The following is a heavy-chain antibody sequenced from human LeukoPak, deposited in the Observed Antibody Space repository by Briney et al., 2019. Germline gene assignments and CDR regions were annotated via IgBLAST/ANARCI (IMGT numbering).Heavy chain of an antibody. CDR1: GFTFSSYA. J-gene: IGHJ4*02. CDR3: AKEGRDYYDSSGYYYGY. CDR2: ISGSGGST. V-gene: IGHV3-23*01. Sequence: GGSLRLSCAASGFTFSSYAMSWVRQAPGKGLEWVSAISGSGGSTYYADSAKGRFTISRDNSKNTLYLQMNSLRAEDTAVYYCAKEGRDYYDSSGYYYGYWGQGTLVTVSS. D-gene: IGHD3-22*01.